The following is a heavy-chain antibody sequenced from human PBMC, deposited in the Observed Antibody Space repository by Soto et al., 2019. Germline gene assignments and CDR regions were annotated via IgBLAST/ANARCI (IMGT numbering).Heavy chain of an antibody. CDR1: GGSISSGGYY. Sequence: PSETLSLTCTVSGGSISSGGYYWSWIRHHPGKGLEWIGYIYYSGSTYYSPSLKSRVTISVDTSKNQFSLKLSSVTAADTAVYYCARELRFGEDYYGVDVWGQGTTVTVS. V-gene: IGHV4-31*03. D-gene: IGHD3-10*01. CDR2: IYYSGST. J-gene: IGHJ6*02. CDR3: ARELRFGEDYYGVDV.